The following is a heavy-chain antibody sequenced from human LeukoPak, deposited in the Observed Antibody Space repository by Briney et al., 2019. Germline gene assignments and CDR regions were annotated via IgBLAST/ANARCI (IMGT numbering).Heavy chain of an antibody. V-gene: IGHV1-18*01. CDR2: ISAYNGNT. CDR1: GYTFTRYG. D-gene: IGHD2-15*01. Sequence: SVKVSCKASGYTFTRYGISWVRQAPGQGLEWMGWISAYNGNTNYAQKLQGRVTMTTDTSTSTAYMELRSLRSDDTAVYYCARDQSSGYCSGGSCYPGLYNWFDPWGQGTLVTVSS. CDR3: ARDQSSGYCSGGSCYPGLYNWFDP. J-gene: IGHJ5*02.